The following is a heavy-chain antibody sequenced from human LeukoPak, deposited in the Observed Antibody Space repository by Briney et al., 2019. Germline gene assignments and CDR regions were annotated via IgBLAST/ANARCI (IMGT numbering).Heavy chain of an antibody. J-gene: IGHJ3*02. Sequence: SGGSLRLSCAASGFTFSSYAMSWVRQAPGKGLEWVSAISGSGGSTYYADSVKGRFTISRDNAKNTLYLQMNSLRAEDTAVYYCARGLTIFGVVNDAFDIWGQGTMVTVSS. V-gene: IGHV3-23*01. D-gene: IGHD3-3*01. CDR3: ARGLTIFGVVNDAFDI. CDR2: ISGSGGST. CDR1: GFTFSSYA.